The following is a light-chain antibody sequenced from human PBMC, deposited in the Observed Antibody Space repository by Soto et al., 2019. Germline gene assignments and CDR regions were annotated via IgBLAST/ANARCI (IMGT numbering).Light chain of an antibody. CDR2: GAS. V-gene: IGKV3-20*01. CDR3: QQYGSSPTT. J-gene: IGKJ1*01. CDR1: QSISTD. Sequence: IVMTQSPATLSVSQGERATLSCRASQSISTDLAWYQQKPGQAPRRLIFGASFRATGIPDRFSGSGSGTDFTLTISRLEPEDFAVYYCQQYGSSPTTFGQGTKVDIK.